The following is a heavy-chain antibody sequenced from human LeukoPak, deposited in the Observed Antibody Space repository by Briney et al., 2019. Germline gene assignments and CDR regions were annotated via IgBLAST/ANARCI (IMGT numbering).Heavy chain of an antibody. V-gene: IGHV1-2*06. Sequence: ASVKVSCKASGYTFTGYYMHWVRQAPGQGLEWMGRINPNSGGTNYAQKFQGRVTMTRDTSISTAYMELSRLRSDGTAVYYCARDLRGDGYNADYWGQGTLVTVSS. CDR1: GYTFTGYY. J-gene: IGHJ4*02. CDR3: ARDLRGDGYNADY. CDR2: INPNSGGT. D-gene: IGHD5-24*01.